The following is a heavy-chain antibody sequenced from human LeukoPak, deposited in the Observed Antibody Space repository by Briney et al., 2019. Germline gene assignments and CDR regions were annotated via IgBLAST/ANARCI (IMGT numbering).Heavy chain of an antibody. CDR2: INPNSGGT. D-gene: IGHD6-19*01. Sequence: ASVKVSCKASGYTFTGYYMHWVRQAPGQGLEWMGWINPNSGGTNYAQKFQGRVTMTRDTSISTACMELSRLRSDDTAVYYCARDHSSGWYGDYWGQGTLVTVSS. CDR3: ARDHSSGWYGDY. V-gene: IGHV1-2*02. J-gene: IGHJ4*02. CDR1: GYTFTGYY.